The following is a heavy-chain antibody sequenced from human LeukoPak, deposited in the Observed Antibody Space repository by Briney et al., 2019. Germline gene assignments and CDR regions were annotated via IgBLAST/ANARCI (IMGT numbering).Heavy chain of an antibody. Sequence: GGSLRLSCAASGFTFSSYATSWVRQAPGKGLEWVSAISGSGGSTYYADSVKGRFTISRDNSKNTLYLQMNSLRAEDTAVYYCAKTHGTPYYYDSSGYYSGFDYWGQGTLVTVSS. D-gene: IGHD3-22*01. J-gene: IGHJ4*02. CDR1: GFTFSSYA. CDR2: ISGSGGST. CDR3: AKTHGTPYYYDSSGYYSGFDY. V-gene: IGHV3-23*01.